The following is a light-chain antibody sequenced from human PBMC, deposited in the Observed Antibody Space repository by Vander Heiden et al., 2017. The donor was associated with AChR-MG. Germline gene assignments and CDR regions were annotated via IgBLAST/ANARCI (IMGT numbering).Light chain of an antibody. CDR3: NSRDSSGNQLKV. CDR2: GIS. CDR1: GRRSYY. J-gene: IGLJ3*02. V-gene: IGLV3-19*01. Sequence: SSELTHAPAVSVALGQTVRITCQGDGRRSYYASWYQQKPGQAPVLVIYGISDRPSGIPDRFSGSRSGNTASLTITGARAEDEADYYCNSRDSSGNQLKVFGGGTKLTVL.